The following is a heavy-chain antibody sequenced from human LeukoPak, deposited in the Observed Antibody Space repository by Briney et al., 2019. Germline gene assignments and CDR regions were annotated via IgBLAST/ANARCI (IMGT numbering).Heavy chain of an antibody. V-gene: IGHV4-59*01. CDR2: IYYSGST. J-gene: IGHJ4*02. Sequence: PSETLSLTCTVSGGSISSYYWSWIRQPPGKGLEGIGYIYYSGSTNYKPSLKSRVTISVDTSKNQFSLKLSAVTAAETAVYYCASESGGYFDYWGQGTLVTVSS. CDR3: ASESGGYFDY. D-gene: IGHD1-26*01. CDR1: GGSISSYY.